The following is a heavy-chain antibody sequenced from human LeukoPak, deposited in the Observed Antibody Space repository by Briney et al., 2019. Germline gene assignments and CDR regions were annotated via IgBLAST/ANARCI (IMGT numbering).Heavy chain of an antibody. D-gene: IGHD1-26*01. J-gene: IGHJ5*01. V-gene: IGHV1-24*01. CDR3: ATEKDLLLDS. CDR2: FDPGDDGT. Sequence: EWMGGFDPGDDGTIYAQKFQGRVTMTEDTSTDTAYLELSSLRSEDTAVYFCATEKDLLLDSWGQGTPVTVSS.